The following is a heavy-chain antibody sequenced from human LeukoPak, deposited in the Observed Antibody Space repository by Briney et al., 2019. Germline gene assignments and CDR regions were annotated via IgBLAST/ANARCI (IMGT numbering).Heavy chain of an antibody. CDR2: ISGSGGST. D-gene: IGHD5-18*01. Sequence: GGSLRLSCAASGFTFSSYAMSWVRQAPGKGLEWVSAISGSGGSTYYADSVKGRFTISRDNSKNTLYLQMNSLRAEDTAVYYCAELVKATAMGLNWFDPWGQGTLVTVSS. V-gene: IGHV3-23*01. CDR1: GFTFSSYA. CDR3: AELVKATAMGLNWFDP. J-gene: IGHJ5*02.